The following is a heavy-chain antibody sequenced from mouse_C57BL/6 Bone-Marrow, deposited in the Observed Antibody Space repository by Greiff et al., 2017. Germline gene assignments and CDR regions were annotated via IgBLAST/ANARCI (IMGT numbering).Heavy chain of an antibody. CDR2: ISGGGGNT. J-gene: IGHJ4*01. CDR1: GFTFSSYT. V-gene: IGHV5-9*01. Sequence: EVNLVESGGGLVKPGGSLKLSCAASGFTFSSYTMSWVRQTPEKRLEWVATISGGGGNTYYPDSVKGRFTISRDNAKNTLYLQMSSLRSEDTALYYCARLYDGYRSYAMDYWGQGTSVTVSS. CDR3: ARLYDGYRSYAMDY. D-gene: IGHD2-3*01.